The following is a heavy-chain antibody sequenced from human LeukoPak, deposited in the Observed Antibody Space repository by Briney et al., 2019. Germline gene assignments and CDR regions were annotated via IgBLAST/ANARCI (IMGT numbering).Heavy chain of an antibody. D-gene: IGHD5-12*01. CDR1: GFTFSRYG. J-gene: IGHJ4*02. CDR3: ARTTTGYSGYVDY. Sequence: PGGTLRLSCAASGFTFSRYGMTWVRQAPGKGLEWVSTISDTGGSTYYPDSVKDRFTISRDNSKNTLYLQMNSLRAEDTAVYYCARTTTGYSGYVDYWGQGTLVTVSS. V-gene: IGHV3-23*01. CDR2: ISDTGGST.